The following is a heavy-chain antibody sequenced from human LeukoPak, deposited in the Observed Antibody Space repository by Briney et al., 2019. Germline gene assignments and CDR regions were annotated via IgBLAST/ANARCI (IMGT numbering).Heavy chain of an antibody. CDR1: GGTFSSYA. V-gene: IGHV1-69*13. Sequence: GASVKVSCKASGGTFSSYAISWVRRAPGQGLEWMGGIIPIFGTANYAQKFQGRVTITADESTSTAYMELSSLRSEDTAVYYCARGPVDCSSTSCYGDNWFDPWGQGTLVTVSS. D-gene: IGHD2-2*01. CDR2: IIPIFGTA. J-gene: IGHJ5*02. CDR3: ARGPVDCSSTSCYGDNWFDP.